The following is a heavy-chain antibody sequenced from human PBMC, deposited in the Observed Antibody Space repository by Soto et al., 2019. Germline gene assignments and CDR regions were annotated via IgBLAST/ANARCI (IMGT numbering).Heavy chain of an antibody. CDR2: ISGSGGGT. J-gene: IGHJ5*02. CDR3: VKGRGYSGYNPFDP. V-gene: IGHV3-23*01. Sequence: GGSLRLSCAASGFTFSDYAMSWVRQAPGKGLQWVSGISGSGGGTHYADSVKGRFTISRDNLKNALYLQMNSLRGDDTALYYCVKGRGYSGYNPFDPWGQGTLVTVSS. D-gene: IGHD5-12*01. CDR1: GFTFSDYA.